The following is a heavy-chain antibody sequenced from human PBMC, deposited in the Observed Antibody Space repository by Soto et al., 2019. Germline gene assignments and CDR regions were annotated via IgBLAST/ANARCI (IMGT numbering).Heavy chain of an antibody. J-gene: IGHJ5*02. CDR3: ARGRFLEWLLSGWFDP. V-gene: IGHV4-30-4*01. Sequence: QVQLQESGPGLVKPSQTLSLTCTVSGGSISSGDYYWSWIRQPPGKVLEWIGYIFYSGSTYYNPSLKSRVTISVDTSKNQCSLKLTSVTAADTAVYYCARGRFLEWLLSGWFDPWGQGTLVTVSS. CDR2: IFYSGST. D-gene: IGHD3-3*01. CDR1: GGSISSGDYY.